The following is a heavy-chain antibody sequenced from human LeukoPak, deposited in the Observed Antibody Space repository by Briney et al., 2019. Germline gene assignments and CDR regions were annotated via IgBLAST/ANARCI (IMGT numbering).Heavy chain of an antibody. V-gene: IGHV4-39*07. Sequence: PSETLSLTCSVSGGSISSSSYYWGWIHQPPGKGLEWIGSIYYSGSTYYNPSLKSRVTISVDTSKNQFSLKLSSVTAADTAVYYCARSYSSSWYYWFDPWGQGTLVTVSS. CDR1: GGSISSSSYY. J-gene: IGHJ5*02. D-gene: IGHD6-13*01. CDR2: IYYSGST. CDR3: ARSYSSSWYYWFDP.